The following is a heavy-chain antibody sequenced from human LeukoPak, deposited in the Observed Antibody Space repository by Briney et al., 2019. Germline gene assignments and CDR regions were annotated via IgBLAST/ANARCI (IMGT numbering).Heavy chain of an antibody. D-gene: IGHD5-12*01. Sequence: ASVKVSCKVSGYTLTELSMHWVRPAPGKGLGWVGGFDPEDGETIYAQKFQGRVTLTEDTSTDTAYMELSSLRSEDTAVYYCATEGYSGYDFGFYWGQGTLVTVSS. CDR1: GYTLTELS. CDR2: FDPEDGET. J-gene: IGHJ4*02. V-gene: IGHV1-24*01. CDR3: ATEGYSGYDFGFY.